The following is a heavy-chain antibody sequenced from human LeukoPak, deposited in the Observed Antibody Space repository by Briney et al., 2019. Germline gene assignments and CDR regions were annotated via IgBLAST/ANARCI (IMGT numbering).Heavy chain of an antibody. CDR2: ISSNGGST. D-gene: IGHD2-15*01. CDR3: ARDCRGSPGAFDI. J-gene: IGHJ3*02. V-gene: IGHV3-64*01. CDR1: GFTFSSYA. Sequence: PGGSLRLSCAASGFTFSSYAMHWVRQAPGKGLEYVSAISSNGGSTYYANSVKGRFTISRDNSKNTLYLQMGSLRAEDMAVYYSARDCRGSPGAFDIWGQGTMVTVSS.